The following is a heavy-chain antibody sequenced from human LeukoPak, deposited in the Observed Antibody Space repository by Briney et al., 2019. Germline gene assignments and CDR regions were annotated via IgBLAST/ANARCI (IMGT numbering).Heavy chain of an antibody. CDR1: GYTFTSYG. J-gene: IGHJ4*02. CDR2: ISAYNGNT. CDR3: AKTLIVMVRGAAFDY. Sequence: ASVKVSCKASGYTFTSYGISWVRQAPGQGLEWMGWISAYNGNTNYAQKLQGRVTMTTDTSTSTAYMELRSLRSDDTAVYYCAKTLIVMVRGAAFDYWGQGTLVTVSS. V-gene: IGHV1-18*01. D-gene: IGHD3-10*01.